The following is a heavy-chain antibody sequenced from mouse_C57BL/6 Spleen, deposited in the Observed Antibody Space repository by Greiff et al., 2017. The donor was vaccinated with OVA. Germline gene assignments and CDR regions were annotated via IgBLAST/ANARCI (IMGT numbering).Heavy chain of an antibody. CDR2: IDPETGGT. Sequence: QVQLQQSGAELVRPGASVTLSCKASGYTFTDYEMHWVKQTPVHGLEWIGAIDPETGGTAYNQKFKGKAILTADKSTSTAYMALRSLTSGDAAVYYCTRYYCSSDDFDVWGTGTTVTVSS. CDR3: TRYYCSSDDFDV. CDR1: GYTFTDYE. D-gene: IGHD1-1*01. J-gene: IGHJ1*03. V-gene: IGHV1-15*01.